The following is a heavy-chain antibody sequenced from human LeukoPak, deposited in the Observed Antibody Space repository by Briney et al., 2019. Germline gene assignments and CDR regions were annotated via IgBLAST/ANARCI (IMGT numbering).Heavy chain of an antibody. Sequence: PSETLSLTCAVYGWAFSGYYWSWIRQPPGKGLEWIGEINHSGSTNYNPSLKSRVTISVDTSKNQFSLKLSSVTAADTAVYYCARGRGDYVWGSYRYTGRYYFDYWGQGTLVTVSS. CDR2: INHSGST. V-gene: IGHV4-34*01. J-gene: IGHJ4*02. CDR3: ARGRGDYVWGSYRYTGRYYFDY. CDR1: GWAFSGYY. D-gene: IGHD3-16*02.